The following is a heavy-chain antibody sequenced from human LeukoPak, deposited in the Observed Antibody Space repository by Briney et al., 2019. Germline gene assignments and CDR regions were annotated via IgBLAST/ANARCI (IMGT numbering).Heavy chain of an antibody. CDR3: ARDPRGDSSGIDY. V-gene: IGHV1-2*02. Sequence: ASVKVSCKASGYTFTCYYMHWVRQAPGQGLEWMGWINPNSGGTNYAQKFQGRVTMTRDTSISTAYMELSRLRSDDTAVYYCARDPRGDSSGIDYWGQGTLVTVSS. D-gene: IGHD6-19*01. CDR2: INPNSGGT. CDR1: GYTFTCYY. J-gene: IGHJ4*02.